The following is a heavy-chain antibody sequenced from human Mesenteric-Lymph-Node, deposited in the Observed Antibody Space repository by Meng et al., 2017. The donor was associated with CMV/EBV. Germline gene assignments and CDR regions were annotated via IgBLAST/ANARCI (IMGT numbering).Heavy chain of an antibody. D-gene: IGHD2-2*01. J-gene: IGHJ4*02. CDR1: GFAFSSFA. V-gene: IGHV3-30-3*01. CDR3: ARGYSSTFLDQ. Sequence: GESLKISCAASGFAFSSFAMNWVRQTPGGGLEWLALITHDANNKYYADSVRGRFTISRDNSRSTLYLQMNSLRGEDTAVYYCARGYSSTFLDQWGQGMLVTVSS. CDR2: ITHDANNK.